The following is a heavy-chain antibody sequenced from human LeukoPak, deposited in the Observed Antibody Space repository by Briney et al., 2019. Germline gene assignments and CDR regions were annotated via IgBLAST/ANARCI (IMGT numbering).Heavy chain of an antibody. D-gene: IGHD3-10*01. CDR1: GYTFTSYG. CDR2: ISAYNGNT. CDR3: AIITMVRGVIIYFDY. V-gene: IGHV1-18*01. J-gene: IGHJ4*02. Sequence: ASVKVSCKASGYTFTSYGISWVRQAPGQGLEWMGWISAYNGNTNYAQKLQGRVTMTTDTSTSTAYMELRSLRSDDTAVYYCAIITMVRGVIIYFDYWGQGTLVTVSS.